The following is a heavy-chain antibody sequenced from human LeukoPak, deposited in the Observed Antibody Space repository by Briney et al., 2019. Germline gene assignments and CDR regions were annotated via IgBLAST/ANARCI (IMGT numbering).Heavy chain of an antibody. CDR3: ARRGLGYCSGGSGYYSKTGLFDP. CDR1: GGSFSGYY. D-gene: IGHD2-15*01. J-gene: IGHJ5*02. CDR2: INHSGST. V-gene: IGHV4-34*01. Sequence: SETLSLTCAVYGGSFSGYYWSWIRQPPGKGLEWIGEINHSGSTNYNPSLKSRVTISVDTSKNQFSLKLSSVTAADTAVYYCARRGLGYCSGGSGYYSKTGLFDPWGQGTLVTVSS.